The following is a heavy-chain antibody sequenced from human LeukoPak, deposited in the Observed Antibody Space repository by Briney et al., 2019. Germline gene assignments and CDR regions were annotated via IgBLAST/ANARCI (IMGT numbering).Heavy chain of an antibody. CDR3: TRDPLRYLRVGHYDY. Sequence: GGSLRLSCAASGFTFSTSAMNWVRQVPGKGLEWVSSIDYDSSHIYYAASVRGRFTISRDNARNSVYLQMDGLRVEDTAVYYCTRDPLRYLRVGHYDYWGQGTLVAASS. V-gene: IGHV3-21*01. D-gene: IGHD3-9*01. J-gene: IGHJ4*02. CDR1: GFTFSTSA. CDR2: IDYDSSHI.